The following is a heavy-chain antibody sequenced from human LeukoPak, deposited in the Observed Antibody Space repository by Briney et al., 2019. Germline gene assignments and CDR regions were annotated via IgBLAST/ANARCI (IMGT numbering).Heavy chain of an antibody. CDR3: ARLGATINSLDY. V-gene: IGHV4-59*08. J-gene: IGHJ4*02. CDR1: GGSISSYY. CDR2: IYYSGST. Sequence: SETLSLTCTVSGGSISSYYWSWIRQPPGKGLEWIGYIYYSGSTNYNPSLKSRVTISVDTSKNQFSLKLSSVTAADTAVYYCARLGATINSLDYWGQGTLVTVSS. D-gene: IGHD5-12*01.